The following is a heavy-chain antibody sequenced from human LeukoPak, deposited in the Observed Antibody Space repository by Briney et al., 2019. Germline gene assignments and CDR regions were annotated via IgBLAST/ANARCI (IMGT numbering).Heavy chain of an antibody. CDR1: GFTFSSYA. D-gene: IGHD3-10*01. Sequence: GGSLRLSCAASGFTFSSYAMHWVRQAPGKGLEYVSAISSNGGSTYCANSVKGRFTISRDNSKNTLYLQMGSLRAEDMAVYYCARALAGGSGSYFIYYGMDVWGQGTTVTVCS. J-gene: IGHJ6*02. CDR3: ARALAGGSGSYFIYYGMDV. CDR2: ISSNGGST. V-gene: IGHV3-64*01.